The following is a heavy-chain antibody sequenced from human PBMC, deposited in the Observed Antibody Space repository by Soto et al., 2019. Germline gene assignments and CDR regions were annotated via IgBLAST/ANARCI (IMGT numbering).Heavy chain of an antibody. D-gene: IGHD3-3*01. V-gene: IGHV4-30-4*01. Sequence: SETLSLTCTVSGGSISRGDYCWSWIRQPPGKGLEWIGYIYYSGSTYYNPSLKSRVTISVDTSKNQFSLKLSSVTAADTAVYYCAREDGDYDFWSGYGYYGMDVWGQGTTVTVSS. CDR1: GGSISRGDYC. CDR3: AREDGDYDFWSGYGYYGMDV. CDR2: IYYSGST. J-gene: IGHJ6*02.